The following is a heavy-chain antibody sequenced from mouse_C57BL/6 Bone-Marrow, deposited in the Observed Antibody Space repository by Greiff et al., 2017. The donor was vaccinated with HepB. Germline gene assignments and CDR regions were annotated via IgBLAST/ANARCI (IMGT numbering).Heavy chain of an antibody. CDR3: ARDGYLYYYAMDY. D-gene: IGHD2-3*01. CDR2: IDPSDSYT. CDR1: GYTFTSYW. J-gene: IGHJ4*01. V-gene: IGHV1-69*01. Sequence: VQLQQSGAELVMPGASVKLSCKASGYTFTSYWMHWVKQRPGQGLEWIGEIDPSDSYTNYNQKFKGKSTLTVDKSSSTAYMQLSSLTSEDSAVYYCARDGYLYYYAMDYWGQGTSVTVSS.